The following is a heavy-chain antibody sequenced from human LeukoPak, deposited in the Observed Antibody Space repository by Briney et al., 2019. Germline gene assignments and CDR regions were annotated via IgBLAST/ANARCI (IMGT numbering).Heavy chain of an antibody. CDR1: GFTFSSYS. CDR2: ISSSSSYI. J-gene: IGHJ4*02. Sequence: PGGSLRLSCAASGFTFSSYSMNWVRQAPGKGLEWVSSISSSSSYIYYADSVKGRFTISRDNAKNSLYLQMNSLRDEDTAVYYCARDNFGTAMVTFLDYWGQGTLVTVSS. CDR3: ARDNFGTAMVTFLDY. V-gene: IGHV3-21*01. D-gene: IGHD5-18*01.